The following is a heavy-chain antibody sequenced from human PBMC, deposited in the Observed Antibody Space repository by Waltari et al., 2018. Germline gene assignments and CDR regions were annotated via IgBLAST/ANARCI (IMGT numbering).Heavy chain of an antibody. CDR1: GFSFDDYT. D-gene: IGHD4-17*01. CDR3: ARDAYGDYEVRSFH. V-gene: IGHV3-43*01. Sequence: EVQLVESGGVVVQVGGSLRLSCAASGFSFDDYTMHWVRQAPGKGLEWVSLISWDGGSTYYADSVKGRFTISRDNSKNSLYLQMNSLRTEDTALYYCARDAYGDYEVRSFHWGQGTLVTVSS. J-gene: IGHJ4*02. CDR2: ISWDGGST.